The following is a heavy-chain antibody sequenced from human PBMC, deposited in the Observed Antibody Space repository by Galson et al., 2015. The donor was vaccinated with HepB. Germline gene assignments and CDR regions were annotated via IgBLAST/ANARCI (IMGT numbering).Heavy chain of an antibody. V-gene: IGHV3-21*05. Sequence: SLRLSCAASGFTFSSYGMRWVRQAPGKGLEWVSYISGSSSYTSYADSVKGRFTISRDNAKNSLYLQMNSLRAEDTAVYYCARAIYDFWNGYYFNHWGQGTLVTVSS. D-gene: IGHD3-3*01. CDR1: GFTFSSYG. CDR2: ISGSSSYT. J-gene: IGHJ4*02. CDR3: ARAIYDFWNGYYFNH.